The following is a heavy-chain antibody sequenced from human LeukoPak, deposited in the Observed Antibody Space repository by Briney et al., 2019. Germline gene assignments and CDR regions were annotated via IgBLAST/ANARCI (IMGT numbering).Heavy chain of an antibody. Sequence: SETLSLTCTVSGYSISSGFYWGWVRQPPGKGLEGIGSIYHSGSTHYNSSLNSRGTISVETSKNQLSLRLSSVTAADTAVYYCARCVGLTQGGTFDYWGQGTLVTVSS. CDR3: ARCVGLTQGGTFDY. CDR2: IYHSGST. V-gene: IGHV4-38-2*02. J-gene: IGHJ4*02. CDR1: GYSISSGFY. D-gene: IGHD1-1*01.